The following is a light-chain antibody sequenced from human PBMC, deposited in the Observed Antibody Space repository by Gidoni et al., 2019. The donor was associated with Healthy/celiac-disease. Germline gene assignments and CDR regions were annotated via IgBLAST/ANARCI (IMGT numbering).Light chain of an antibody. CDR2: GAS. Sequence: EIVMTHSPATLSVSPGERATLSCRASQSVSSNLAWYQQKPGQAPRLIIYGASTRATGIPARFSGSGSGTEFTLTISSLQSEDFAVDYCQQYNNWPPGTFXXXTKLEIK. J-gene: IGKJ2*01. CDR3: QQYNNWPPGT. CDR1: QSVSSN. V-gene: IGKV3-15*01.